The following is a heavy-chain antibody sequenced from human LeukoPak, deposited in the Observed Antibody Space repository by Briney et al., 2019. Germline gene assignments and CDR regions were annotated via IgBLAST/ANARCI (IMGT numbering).Heavy chain of an antibody. D-gene: IGHD4/OR15-4a*01. CDR1: GFTFSSYS. Sequence: GGSLRLSCAASGFTFSSYSMNWVRQAPGKGLEWVSSISSSSSYIYYADSVKGRFTISRDNAKNSLYLQMNSLRAEDTAVYYCGRAAVRTNAFDIWGQGTMVTVSS. V-gene: IGHV3-21*01. CDR2: ISSSSSYI. CDR3: GRAAVRTNAFDI. J-gene: IGHJ3*02.